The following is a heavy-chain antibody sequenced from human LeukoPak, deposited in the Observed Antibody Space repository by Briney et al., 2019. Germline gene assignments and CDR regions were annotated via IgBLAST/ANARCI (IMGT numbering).Heavy chain of an antibody. V-gene: IGHV3-53*01. D-gene: IGHD4-17*01. Sequence: GGSLTLSCAASGFTFSSYAMSWVRQAPGKGLEWVSVIYSGGSTYYADSVKGQFTISRDNSKNTLYLQMNSLRAEDTAVYYCARDSYGGAFDIWGQGTMVTVSS. CDR2: IYSGGST. CDR1: GFTFSSYA. CDR3: ARDSYGGAFDI. J-gene: IGHJ3*02.